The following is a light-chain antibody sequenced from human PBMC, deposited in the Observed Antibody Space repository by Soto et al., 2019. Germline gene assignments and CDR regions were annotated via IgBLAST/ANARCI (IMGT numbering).Light chain of an antibody. V-gene: IGKV2-28*01. CDR1: QSLLHSNGYDY. J-gene: IGKJ4*01. Sequence: DIVMTQSPLSLPVTPGEPASISCRSSQSLLHSNGYDYLDWYLQKPGQSPQLLIYLGSNRASGVXDXSSGSGPGTDFTLKIRRVEVEDVGVYYCMQALQTPGTFGGGTKVEIK. CDR3: MQALQTPGT. CDR2: LGS.